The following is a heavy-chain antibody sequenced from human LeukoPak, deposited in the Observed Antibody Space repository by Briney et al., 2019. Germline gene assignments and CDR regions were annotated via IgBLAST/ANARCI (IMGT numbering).Heavy chain of an antibody. D-gene: IGHD4-11*01. J-gene: IGHJ1*01. CDR3: ARDKAVTTELTQYFHH. CDR2: ISGYNGYT. CDR1: GYTFTNYG. Sequence: GASVKVSCKASGYTFTNYGVSWVRQAPGQGLEWMGWISGYNGYTNYAQKFQFRVTMTTDTSMSTAYMELRSLTSDDTAVYYCARDKAVTTELTQYFHHWGQGTLVTVSS. V-gene: IGHV1-18*01.